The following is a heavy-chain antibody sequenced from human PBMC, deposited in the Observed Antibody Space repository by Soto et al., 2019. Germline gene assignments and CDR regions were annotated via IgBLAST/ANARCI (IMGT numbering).Heavy chain of an antibody. CDR3: AKDGGIAVAIDY. CDR2: ISYDGSNK. CDR1: GFTFSSYG. V-gene: IGHV3-30*18. D-gene: IGHD6-19*01. J-gene: IGHJ4*02. Sequence: QVQLVESGGGVVQPGRSLRLSSAASGFTFSSYGMHWVRQAPGKGLEWVAVISYDGSNKYYADSVKGRFTISRDNSKNTLYLQMNSLRAEDTAVYYCAKDGGIAVAIDYWGQGTLVTVSS.